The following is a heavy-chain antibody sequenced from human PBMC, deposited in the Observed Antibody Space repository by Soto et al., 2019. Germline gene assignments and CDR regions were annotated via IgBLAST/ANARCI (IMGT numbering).Heavy chain of an antibody. CDR2: VLNTGHT. D-gene: IGHD2-15*01. J-gene: IGHJ4*02. V-gene: IGHV4-4*02. Sequence: QVQLQESGPGLVKPSGTLSLSCSVSGASFSSSNWWTWIRQPPGKGLEWIGDVLNTGHTGLSPSLRSRITISLDTSKKEFSLKMTSVTAADTAVYYCGRSPRRVDGKWYVAYWGQGALVIVAS. CDR1: GASFSSSNW. CDR3: GRSPRRVDGKWYVAY.